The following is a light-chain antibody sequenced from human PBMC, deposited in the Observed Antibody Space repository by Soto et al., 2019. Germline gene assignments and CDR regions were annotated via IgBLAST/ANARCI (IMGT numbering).Light chain of an antibody. CDR1: SNDVGGYNY. V-gene: IGLV2-14*01. Sequence: QSALTQPASVSGSPGQSITISCTGTSNDVGGYNYVSWYQQYPGKAPKLMIYDVSNRHSGVSNRFSGSKSGNTASLTISGLQAEDEADYYCSSYTSSSYTSSSTLYVFGTGTKLTVL. J-gene: IGLJ1*01. CDR2: DVS. CDR3: SSYTSSSYTSSSTLYV.